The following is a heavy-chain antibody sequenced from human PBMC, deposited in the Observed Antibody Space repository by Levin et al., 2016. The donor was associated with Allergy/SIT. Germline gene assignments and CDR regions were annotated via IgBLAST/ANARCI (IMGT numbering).Heavy chain of an antibody. V-gene: IGHV3-21*01. D-gene: IGHD3-22*01. CDR2: ISSSTSYI. Sequence: GESLKISCAASGFTFSTYSMNWVRQAPGKGLEWVSSISSSTSYIYYADSVKGRFTISRDNARNSLYLQMNSLRAEDTAVYYCARVAFDSSGYYWEWSQIDYWGQGTLVTVSS. CDR3: ARVAFDSSGYYWEWSQIDY. CDR1: GFTFSTYS. J-gene: IGHJ4*02.